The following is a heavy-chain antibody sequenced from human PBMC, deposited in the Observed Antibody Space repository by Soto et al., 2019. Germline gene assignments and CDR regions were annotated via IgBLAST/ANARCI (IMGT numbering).Heavy chain of an antibody. D-gene: IGHD5-12*01. Sequence: GGSLRLSCAASGFTFNTYAVTWVRQAPGKGLEWVSRISDSGDSTNYAESVKGRFTISRDNSENTLYLQMSALRAEDTAVYYCAKSRIYRGNDWDHWGQGTLVTVSS. CDR2: ISDSGDST. J-gene: IGHJ4*02. CDR3: AKSRIYRGNDWDH. V-gene: IGHV3-23*01. CDR1: GFTFNTYA.